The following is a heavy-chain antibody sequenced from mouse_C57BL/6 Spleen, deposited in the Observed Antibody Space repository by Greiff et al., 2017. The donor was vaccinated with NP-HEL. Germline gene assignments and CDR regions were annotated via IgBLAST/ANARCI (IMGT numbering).Heavy chain of an antibody. CDR3: VRGRAIYYDYDDWYFDV. J-gene: IGHJ1*03. V-gene: IGHV10-3*01. CDR2: IRSKSSNYAT. D-gene: IGHD2-4*01. Sequence: EVMLVESGGGLVQPKGSLKLSCAASGFTFNTYAMHWVRQAPGKGLEWVARIRSKSSNYATYYADSVKDRFTISRDDSQSMLYLQMNNLKTEYTAMYYCVRGRAIYYDYDDWYFDVWGTGTTVTVSS. CDR1: GFTFNTYA.